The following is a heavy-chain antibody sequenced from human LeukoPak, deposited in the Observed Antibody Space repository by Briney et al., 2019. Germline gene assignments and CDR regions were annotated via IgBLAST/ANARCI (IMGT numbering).Heavy chain of an antibody. V-gene: IGHV4-59*06. CDR2: IYYSGTT. CDR3: ASSTYYYDSSGYYPVPPFDY. CDR1: GGSISSYY. D-gene: IGHD3-22*01. Sequence: SETLSLTCTVSGGSISSYYWGWIRQPPGKGLEWIGYIYYSGTTYYNPSLKSRLTISVDTSENQFSLKLSSVTAADTAVYYCASSTYYYDSSGYYPVPPFDYWGQGTLVTVSS. J-gene: IGHJ4*02.